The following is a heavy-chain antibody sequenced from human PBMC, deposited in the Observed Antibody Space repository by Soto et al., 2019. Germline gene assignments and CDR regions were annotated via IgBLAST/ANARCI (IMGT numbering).Heavy chain of an antibody. CDR1: GYTFTNYN. V-gene: IGHV1-8*01. Sequence: QVQLVQSGAEVKKPGASVKVSCKASGYTFTNYNINWVRQATGQGLEWMGWMNPNSDISDYAPKFQGRVTMTRNTSISTAYRELSSLRSEDTAVYYCARINGDYYIDYWGQGTLVTVSS. J-gene: IGHJ4*02. D-gene: IGHD2-21*02. CDR3: ARINGDYYIDY. CDR2: MNPNSDIS.